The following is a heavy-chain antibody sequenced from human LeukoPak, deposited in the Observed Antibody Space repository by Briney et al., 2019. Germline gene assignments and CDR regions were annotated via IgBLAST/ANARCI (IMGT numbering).Heavy chain of an antibody. CDR2: TYYRSKWYN. CDR3: AKERHVDQRYNWFDP. Sequence: SQTLSLTCAISGDIVSSNSAAWNWIRQSPSRGLEWLGRTYYRSKWYNDYAVSVKSRITINPDTSKNQFSLQLNSVTPEDTAVYYCAKERHVDQRYNWFDPWGQGTLVTVSS. D-gene: IGHD1-1*01. J-gene: IGHJ5*02. CDR1: GDIVSSNSAA. V-gene: IGHV6-1*01.